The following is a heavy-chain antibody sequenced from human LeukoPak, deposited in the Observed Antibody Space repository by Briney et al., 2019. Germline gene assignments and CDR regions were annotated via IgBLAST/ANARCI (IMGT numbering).Heavy chain of an antibody. J-gene: IGHJ6*02. Sequence: PGRSLRLSCAASGFTFSSYEMNWVRQAPGKGLEWVSYISSSGNTIYYAVSVKGRFSISRDNANNTLYLQMNGLRAEDTAVYDCARGVHYGMDVWGQGTTVSVS. CDR1: GFTFSSYE. CDR2: ISSSGNTI. V-gene: IGHV3-48*03. CDR3: ARGVHYGMDV. D-gene: IGHD6-6*01.